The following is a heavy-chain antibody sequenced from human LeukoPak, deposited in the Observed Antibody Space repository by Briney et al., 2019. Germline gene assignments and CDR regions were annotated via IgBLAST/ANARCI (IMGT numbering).Heavy chain of an antibody. CDR3: AKDLARHTYYYDSLDY. J-gene: IGHJ4*02. D-gene: IGHD3-22*01. CDR1: GFTFSDYY. CDR2: ISSSGSTI. V-gene: IGHV3-11*01. Sequence: GGSLRLSCAASGFTFSDYYMSWICQAPGKGLEWVSYISSSGSTIYYADSVKGRFTISRDNSKNTLYLQMNSLRAEDTAVYYCAKDLARHTYYYDSLDYWGQGTLVTVSS.